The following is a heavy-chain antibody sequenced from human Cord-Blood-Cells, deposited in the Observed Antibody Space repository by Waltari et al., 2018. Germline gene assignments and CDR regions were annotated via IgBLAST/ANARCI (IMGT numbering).Heavy chain of an antibody. J-gene: IGHJ4*02. CDR3: ARDGGYSYGYFDY. Sequence: QVQLVQSGAEVKKPGSSVKVSCKASGATFSTYPISRVRQAPGQGLEWMGGIIPIFGTANYAQKFQGRVTITADESTSTAYMELSSLRSEDTAVYYCARDGGYSYGYFDYWGQGTLVTVSS. V-gene: IGHV1-69*01. CDR2: IIPIFGTA. D-gene: IGHD5-18*01. CDR1: GATFSTYP.